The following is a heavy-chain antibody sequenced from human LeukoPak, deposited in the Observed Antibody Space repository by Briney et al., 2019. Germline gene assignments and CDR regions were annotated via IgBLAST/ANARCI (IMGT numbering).Heavy chain of an antibody. J-gene: IGHJ4*02. CDR3: TRELSGSQDY. CDR1: GGSISSGSYY. Sequence: ASETLSLTCTVSGGSISSGSYYWSWIRQPPGKGLEWIGYIYYSGSTNYNPSLKSRVTISVDTSKKQFSLKLSSVTAADTAVYYCTRELSGSQDYWGQGTLVTVSS. D-gene: IGHD3-22*01. CDR2: IYYSGST. V-gene: IGHV4-61*01.